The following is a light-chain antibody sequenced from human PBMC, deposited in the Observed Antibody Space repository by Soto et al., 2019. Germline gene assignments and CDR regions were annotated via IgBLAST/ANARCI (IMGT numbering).Light chain of an antibody. CDR2: DVS. J-gene: IGKJ1*01. CDR3: QQYGSSPT. CDR1: QSVSSNY. V-gene: IGKV3-20*01. Sequence: EIVLTQSPGTLSLSPGERSTLSCRSSQSVSSNYLAWYQQKPEQAPRLVIYDVSGRATGIPRRFSGSGSGTDFTLTSSRQANEGFAVYYCQQYGSSPTFGQETKVEI.